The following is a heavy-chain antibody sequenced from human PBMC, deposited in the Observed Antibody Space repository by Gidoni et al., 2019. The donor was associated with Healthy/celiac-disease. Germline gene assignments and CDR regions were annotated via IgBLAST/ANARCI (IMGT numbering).Heavy chain of an antibody. CDR2: INHSGST. CDR1: GGSFSGSS. V-gene: IGHV4-34*01. Sequence: QVQLQQWGAGLLKPSETLSLTCAVYGGSFSGSSCRWIRQPPGKGLEWIGEINHSGSTNYNPSLKSRVTISVDTSKNQFSLKLSSVTAADTAVYYCARGRLEGFWSGYYKGNWFDPWGQGTLVTVSS. CDR3: ARGRLEGFWSGYYKGNWFDP. D-gene: IGHD3-3*01. J-gene: IGHJ5*02.